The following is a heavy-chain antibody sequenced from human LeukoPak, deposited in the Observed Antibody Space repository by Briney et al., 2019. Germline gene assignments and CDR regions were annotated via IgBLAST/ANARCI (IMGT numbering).Heavy chain of an antibody. J-gene: IGHJ4*02. CDR3: ARHKTFIVRTTQTDYFDY. CDR2: IYPGDSDT. Sequence: GESLKISCKGSGYSFTSYWIGWVRQMTGKGLEWMGIIYPGDSDTRNSPSFQGQVTISADKSISTAYLQWSSLKASDTAIYYCARHKTFIVRTTQTDYFDYWGQGTLVTVSS. CDR1: GYSFTSYW. V-gene: IGHV5-51*01. D-gene: IGHD1-26*01.